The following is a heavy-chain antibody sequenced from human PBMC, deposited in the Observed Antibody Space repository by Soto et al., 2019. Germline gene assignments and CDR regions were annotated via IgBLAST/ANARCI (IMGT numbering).Heavy chain of an antibody. J-gene: IGHJ5*02. Sequence: SVNASCKASGGTFSSYAISWVRQAPGQGLEWMGGIIPIFGTANYAQKFQGRVTITADESTSTAYMKLSSLRSEDTAVYYCARGSDIVVVPATRKYNWFDPWGQGTLVTVS. CDR1: GGTFSSYA. D-gene: IGHD2-2*01. CDR2: IIPIFGTA. V-gene: IGHV1-69*13. CDR3: ARGSDIVVVPATRKYNWFDP.